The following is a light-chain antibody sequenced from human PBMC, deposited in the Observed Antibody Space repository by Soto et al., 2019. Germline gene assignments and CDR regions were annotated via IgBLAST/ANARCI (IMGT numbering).Light chain of an antibody. CDR2: RNN. V-gene: IGLV1-44*01. J-gene: IGLJ2*01. CDR1: GSNIGSNP. Sequence: QSVLTQPPSASGTPGQRVTISCSGSGSNIGSNPVQWYLQLPGTAPRLLIYRNNERPSGVPDRFSGSKSGTSASLAISGLQSEDEAEYHCATWDDGLYGPVFGGGTKMTVL. CDR3: ATWDDGLYGPV.